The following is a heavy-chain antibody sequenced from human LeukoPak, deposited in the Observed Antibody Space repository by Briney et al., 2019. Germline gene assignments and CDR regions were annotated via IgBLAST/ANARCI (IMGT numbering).Heavy chain of an antibody. V-gene: IGHV3-7*01. CDR2: IKQDGSEK. Sequence: GGSLRLSCAASGFTFSSYWMSWVRQAPGKGLEGVANIKQDGSEKYYVDSVKGRFTISRDNAKNSLYLQMNSLRAEDTAVYYCAAWLEHYYFDYWGQGTLVTVSS. CDR1: GFTFSSYW. CDR3: AAWLEHYYFDY. J-gene: IGHJ4*02. D-gene: IGHD6-19*01.